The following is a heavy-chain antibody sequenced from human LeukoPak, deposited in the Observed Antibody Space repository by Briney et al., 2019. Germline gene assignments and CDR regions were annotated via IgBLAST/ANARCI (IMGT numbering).Heavy chain of an antibody. D-gene: IGHD1-26*01. J-gene: IGHJ4*02. Sequence: GASGKVSCKASGGTFSSYAISWVRQAAGPGLEWMGGIIPIFGTANYAQKFQGRVTITADESTSTAYMELSSLRSEDTAVYYCARAYGSYSPWGIWGQGTLVTVSS. V-gene: IGHV1-69*01. CDR1: GGTFSSYA. CDR3: ARAYGSYSPWGI. CDR2: IIPIFGTA.